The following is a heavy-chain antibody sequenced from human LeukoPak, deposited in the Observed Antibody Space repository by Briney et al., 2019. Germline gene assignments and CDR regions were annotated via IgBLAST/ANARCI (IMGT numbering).Heavy chain of an antibody. D-gene: IGHD3-10*01. Sequence: PGGSLRLSCAASGFTFSDNSMNWVRQAPGKGLEWLSYISSSSSVIYYVDSVKGRFTISRDNAKNSLYLQMDSLRDEDTAVYYCVRELGRGVSYFDYWGQGTLVTVSS. CDR1: GFTFSDNS. V-gene: IGHV3-48*02. CDR3: VRELGRGVSYFDY. J-gene: IGHJ4*02. CDR2: ISSSSSVI.